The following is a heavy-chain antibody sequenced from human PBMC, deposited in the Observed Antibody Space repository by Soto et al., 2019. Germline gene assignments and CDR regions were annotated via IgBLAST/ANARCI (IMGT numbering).Heavy chain of an antibody. D-gene: IGHD6-25*01. CDR2: IYYSGST. Sequence: SESLSLTCTVSGGSISSYYWSWIRQPPGKGLEWIGYIYYSGSTNYNPSLKSRVTISVDTSKNQFSLKLSSVTAADTAVYYCAREASGAFDIWGQGTMVTVSS. CDR1: GGSISSYY. CDR3: AREASGAFDI. V-gene: IGHV4-59*01. J-gene: IGHJ3*02.